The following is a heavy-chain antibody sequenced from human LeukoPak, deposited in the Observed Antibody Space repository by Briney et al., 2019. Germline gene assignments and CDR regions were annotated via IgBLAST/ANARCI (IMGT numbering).Heavy chain of an antibody. CDR2: ISAYNGNT. CDR3: ARDERNIVVVPAAPWDY. Sequence: ASVKVSCKASGYIFTSCGISWVRQAPGQGLEWMGWISAYNGNTNYAQKLQGRVTMTTDTSTSTAYMELRSLRSDDTAVYYCARDERNIVVVPAAPWDYWGQGTLVTVSS. D-gene: IGHD2-2*01. V-gene: IGHV1-18*01. CDR1: GYIFTSCG. J-gene: IGHJ4*02.